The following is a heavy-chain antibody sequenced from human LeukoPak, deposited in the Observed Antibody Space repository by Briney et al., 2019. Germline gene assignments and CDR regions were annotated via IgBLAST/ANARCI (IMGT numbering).Heavy chain of an antibody. CDR1: GFTFSIHG. CDR3: AKDPNSSSVKYYFDY. CDR2: IRYDGSNK. D-gene: IGHD6-6*01. Sequence: GGSLRLSCAASGFTFSIHGMHWVRQAPGKGLEWVAFIRYDGSNKCYADSVKGRFTISRDNSKNTLYLQINSLRAEDTAVYYCAKDPNSSSVKYYFDYWGQGTLVTVSS. J-gene: IGHJ4*02. V-gene: IGHV3-30*02.